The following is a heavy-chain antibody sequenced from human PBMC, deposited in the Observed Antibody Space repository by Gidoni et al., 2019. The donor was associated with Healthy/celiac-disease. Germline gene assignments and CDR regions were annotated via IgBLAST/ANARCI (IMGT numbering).Heavy chain of an antibody. V-gene: IGHV4-31*03. D-gene: IGHD3-22*01. CDR2: IYYSGST. Sequence: QVQLQESGPGLVKPSQTLSLTCTVSGGSISRGGYYWSWIRQHPGKGLEWIGYIYYSGSTYYNPSLKSRVTISVDTSKNQFSLKLSSVTAADTAVYYCARVDDSSGYYLDFDIWGQGTMVTVSS. J-gene: IGHJ3*02. CDR1: GGSISRGGYY. CDR3: ARVDDSSGYYLDFDI.